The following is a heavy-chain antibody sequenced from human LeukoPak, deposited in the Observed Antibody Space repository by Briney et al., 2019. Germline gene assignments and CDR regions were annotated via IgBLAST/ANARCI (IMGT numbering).Heavy chain of an antibody. Sequence: SVKVSCKASGYTFSSYGISWLRQAPGQGLEWMGGIIPIFGTANYAQKFQGRVTITADKSTSTAYMELSSLRSEDTAVYYCARDMRDGYNNYYYYYMDAWGKGTTVTVSS. CDR2: IIPIFGTA. V-gene: IGHV1-69*06. J-gene: IGHJ6*03. CDR1: GYTFSSYG. CDR3: ARDMRDGYNNYYYYYMDA. D-gene: IGHD5-24*01.